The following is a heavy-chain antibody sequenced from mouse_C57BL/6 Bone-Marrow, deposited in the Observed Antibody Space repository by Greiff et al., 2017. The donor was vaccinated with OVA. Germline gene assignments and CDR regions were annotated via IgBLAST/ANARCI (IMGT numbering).Heavy chain of an antibody. D-gene: IGHD2-4*01. CDR3: ARDIYYDYDGGGFDY. CDR1: GISITTGNYR. J-gene: IGHJ2*01. V-gene: IGHV3-5*01. Sequence: VQLKESGPGLVKPSQTVFLTCTVTGISITTGNYRWSWIRQFPGNKLEWIGYIYYSGTITYNPSLTSRTTITRDTPKNQFFLEMNSLTAEDTATYYCARDIYYDYDGGGFDYWGQGTTLTVSS. CDR2: IYYSGTI.